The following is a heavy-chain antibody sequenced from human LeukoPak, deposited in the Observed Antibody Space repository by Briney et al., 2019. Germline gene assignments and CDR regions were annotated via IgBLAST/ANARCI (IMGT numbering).Heavy chain of an antibody. CDR3: ARGSWYYYDSSGYSSIV. V-gene: IGHV3-72*01. CDR2: TRNKANSYTT. D-gene: IGHD3-22*01. J-gene: IGHJ4*02. CDR1: GFRFSSYW. Sequence: PGGSLRLSCAASGFRFSSYWMHWVRQAPGKGLEWVGRTRNKANSYTTEYAASVKGRFTISRDDSKNSLYLQMNSLKTEDTAVYYCARGSWYYYDSSGYSSIVWGQGTLVTVSS.